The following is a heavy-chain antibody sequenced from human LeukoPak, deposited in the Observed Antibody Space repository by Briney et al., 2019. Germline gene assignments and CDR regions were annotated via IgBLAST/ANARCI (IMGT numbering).Heavy chain of an antibody. CDR3: ARGQDPIIAVIDY. V-gene: IGHV1-18*04. Sequence: ASVKVSCKASGYTFTGYYMHWVRQAPGQGLEWMGWISAYNGNTNYAQKLQGRVTMTTDTSTSTAYMELRSLRSDDTAVYYCARGQDPIIAVIDYWGQGTLVTVSS. D-gene: IGHD6-19*01. CDR2: ISAYNGNT. J-gene: IGHJ4*02. CDR1: GYTFTGYY.